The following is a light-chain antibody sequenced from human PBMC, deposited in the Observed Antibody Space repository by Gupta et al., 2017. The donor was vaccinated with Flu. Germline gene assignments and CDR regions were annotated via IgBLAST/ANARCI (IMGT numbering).Light chain of an antibody. V-gene: IGKV1-5*03. J-gene: IGKJ1*01. Sequence: IQMTQSPSTLAASVGDRVTIPCRASTSVSRWLAWYQQKPGKAPRLLIYEASNVERGVPSRFSGSGSGEELTITISSLQPDDFATYYCQQYNSPSGTFGPGTKVEIK. CDR1: TSVSRW. CDR2: EAS. CDR3: QQYNSPSGT.